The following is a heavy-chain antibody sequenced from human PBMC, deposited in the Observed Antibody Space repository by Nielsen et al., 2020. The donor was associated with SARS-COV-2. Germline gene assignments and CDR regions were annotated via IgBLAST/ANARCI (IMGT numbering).Heavy chain of an antibody. Sequence: GESLKISCAASGFTVSSNYMSWVRQAPGKGLEWVSVIYSGGSTYYADSVKGRFTISRDNSKNTLYLQMNSLRAEDTAVYYCARDLSGVVAATSMADYWGQGTLVTVSS. V-gene: IGHV3-66*01. CDR2: IYSGGST. CDR1: GFTVSSNY. CDR3: ARDLSGVVAATSMADY. J-gene: IGHJ4*02. D-gene: IGHD2-15*01.